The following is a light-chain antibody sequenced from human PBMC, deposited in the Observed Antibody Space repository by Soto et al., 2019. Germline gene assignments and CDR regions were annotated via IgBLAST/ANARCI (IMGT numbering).Light chain of an antibody. J-gene: IGKJ4*01. CDR2: GAS. CDR3: QQYGSSLLT. Sequence: IVLTQSPATLSLSPWERATLSCRASQSVGSYLAWYQQKPGQAPRLLIYGASSRATGIPDRSSGSGSGTDFTLTISRLEPEDFAVYYCQQYGSSLLTFGGGTKVDIK. CDR1: QSVGSY. V-gene: IGKV3-20*01.